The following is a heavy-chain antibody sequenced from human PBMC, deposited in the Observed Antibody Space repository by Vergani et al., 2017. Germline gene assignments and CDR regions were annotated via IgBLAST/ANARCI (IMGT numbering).Heavy chain of an antibody. V-gene: IGHV4-34*01. Sequence: QVQLQQWGAGLLKPSETLSLTCAVYGGSFSGYYWSWIRQPPGKGLGWIGEINHSGRTNYNPSLKSRVTISVDTSKNQFSLKLSSVTAADTAVYYCARGLVVVPAAMAYWGQGTLVTVSS. D-gene: IGHD2-2*01. J-gene: IGHJ4*02. CDR1: GGSFSGYY. CDR2: INHSGRT. CDR3: ARGLVVVPAAMAY.